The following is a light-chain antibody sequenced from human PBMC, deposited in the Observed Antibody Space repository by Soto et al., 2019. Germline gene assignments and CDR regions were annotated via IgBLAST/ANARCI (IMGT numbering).Light chain of an antibody. J-gene: IGLJ3*02. V-gene: IGLV1-47*01. Sequence: QSVLTQAPSASGTPGQRVTISCSGSSSNIGGNYVYWYQQLPGTAPKLLIYKTNQWPSGVPERFSGSKSGTSASLAISGLRSGDEADYYCATWDDSLSGWVFGGGTKVTVL. CDR3: ATWDDSLSGWV. CDR2: KTN. CDR1: SSNIGGNY.